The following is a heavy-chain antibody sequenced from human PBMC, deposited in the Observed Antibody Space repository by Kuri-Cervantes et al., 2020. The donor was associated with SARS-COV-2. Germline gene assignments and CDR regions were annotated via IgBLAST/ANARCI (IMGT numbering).Heavy chain of an antibody. CDR3: ARGHRWLAIQRLYGMDV. D-gene: IGHD6-19*01. CDR1: GYTFTSYD. V-gene: IGHV1-8*01. J-gene: IGHJ6*02. CDR2: MNPNSGNT. Sequence: ASVKVSCKASGYTFTSYDINWVRQATGQGLEWMGWMNPNSGNTGYAHKFQGRVTMTRNTSISTAYMELSSLRSEDTAVYYCARGHRWLAIQRLYGMDVWGQGTTVTVSS.